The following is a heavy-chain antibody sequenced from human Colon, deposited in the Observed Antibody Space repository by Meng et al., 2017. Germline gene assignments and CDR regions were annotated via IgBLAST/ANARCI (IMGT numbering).Heavy chain of an antibody. CDR1: GASIRGGGYS. CDR3: ARRYGSGTYPFDF. Sequence: VQSRGSGPVLVKSSETLPLTCGVSGASIRGGGYSWSWIRQVPGKGLDLIGYIYYSENTYYKPSLQSRAIISVDTSKNEFSLRLSSVSAADTAVYYCARRYGSGTYPFDFWGQGILVTVSS. J-gene: IGHJ4*02. CDR2: IYYSENT. D-gene: IGHD3-10*01. V-gene: IGHV4-31*11.